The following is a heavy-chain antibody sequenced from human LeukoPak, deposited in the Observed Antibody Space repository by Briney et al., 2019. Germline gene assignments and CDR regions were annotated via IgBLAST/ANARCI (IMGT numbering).Heavy chain of an antibody. D-gene: IGHD3-16*01. CDR1: GVSVTTSY. Sequence: SETLSLTCSVSGVSVTTSYWNWIRQPPGKGLEWIGYVSSDGTTNYIPSLRSRVVMSVDTAKNDISLNLTSVTAADTAVYYCARHAYPTSFDIWGQGTMVTVSS. J-gene: IGHJ3*02. V-gene: IGHV4-59*08. CDR2: VSSDGTT. CDR3: ARHAYPTSFDI.